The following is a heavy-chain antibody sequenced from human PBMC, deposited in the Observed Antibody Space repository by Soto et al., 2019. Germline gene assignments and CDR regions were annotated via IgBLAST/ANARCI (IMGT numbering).Heavy chain of an antibody. D-gene: IGHD3-22*01. CDR3: AINWDNYDSSGPDY. V-gene: IGHV3-53*01. CDR1: GFTVSSHY. Sequence: GGSLRLSCAASGFTVSSHYMTWVRQAPGKGLEWVSVIYSGGSTYYADSVKGRFTISRDNSKNTLYFQMNSLRAEDTAVYYCAINWDNYDSSGPDYSGQGTLVTVSS. CDR2: IYSGGST. J-gene: IGHJ4*02.